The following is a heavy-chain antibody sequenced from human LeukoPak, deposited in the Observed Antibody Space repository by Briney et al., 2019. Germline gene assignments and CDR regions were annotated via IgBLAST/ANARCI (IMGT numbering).Heavy chain of an antibody. J-gene: IGHJ1*01. D-gene: IGHD3-22*01. CDR3: ATYSSLNRREFQY. CDR1: GFTFYSYW. Sequence: GGSLRLSCAASGFTFYSYWMHWVRQAPGKGLVWVSCINGDGSTSNYADSVKGRFTISRDNAKNSLYLQMNSLRAEDTAVYYCATYSSLNRREFQYWGQGTLLTVSS. V-gene: IGHV3-74*01. CDR2: INGDGSTS.